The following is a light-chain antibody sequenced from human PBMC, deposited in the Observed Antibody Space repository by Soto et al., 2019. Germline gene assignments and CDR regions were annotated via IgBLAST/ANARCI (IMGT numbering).Light chain of an antibody. CDR3: SSYTIISPHVV. Sequence: QSALTQPASVSGSPGQSITISCTGTSSDVGGYNYVSWYQQHPGKAPKLMSYDVSNRPSGVSNRFSGSKSGNTASLTISGLQAEDEADYYCSSYTIISPHVVFGGGTKLTVL. V-gene: IGLV2-14*01. J-gene: IGLJ2*01. CDR2: DVS. CDR1: SSDVGGYNY.